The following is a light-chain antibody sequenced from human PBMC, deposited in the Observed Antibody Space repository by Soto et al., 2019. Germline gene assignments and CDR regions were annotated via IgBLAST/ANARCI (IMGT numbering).Light chain of an antibody. V-gene: IGKV1-39*01. J-gene: IGKJ4*01. CDR2: AAS. CDR3: QQSYCTPLT. Sequence: TKNPAPRPSSAEEEFPFTCRASQSISSYLNWYQQKPGKAPKLLIYAASSLQSGVPSRFSGSGSGTDFTLTISSLQPEDFATYYCQQSYCTPLTFAGGTKVDIK. CDR1: QSISSY.